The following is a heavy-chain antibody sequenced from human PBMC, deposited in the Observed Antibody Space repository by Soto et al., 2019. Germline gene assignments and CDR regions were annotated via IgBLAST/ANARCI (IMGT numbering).Heavy chain of an antibody. V-gene: IGHV3-9*01. Sequence: EVQLVESGGGLVQPGRSLRLSCAASGFTFADFAMHWVRQAPGKGLEWVSGISWNSGSIGYADSVKGRFTISRDNAKNSLYLQMHSLRGGDTAFYYCAKAHMSGGDSTSYYVDLWGKGTLVIVSS. D-gene: IGHD6-6*01. CDR3: AKAHMSGGDSTSYYVDL. CDR1: GFTFADFA. CDR2: ISWNSGSI. J-gene: IGHJ4*02.